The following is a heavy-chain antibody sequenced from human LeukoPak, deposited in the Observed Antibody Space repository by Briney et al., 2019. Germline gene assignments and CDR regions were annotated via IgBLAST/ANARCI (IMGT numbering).Heavy chain of an antibody. D-gene: IGHD2-21*02. CDR3: ARGGDSTPRPFDI. CDR1: GGTFSSYA. CDR2: IIPIFGTA. J-gene: IGHJ3*02. V-gene: IGHV1-69*06. Sequence: SVKVSCKASGGTFSSYAISWVRQAPGQGLEWMGGIIPIFGTANYAQKFQGRVTITADKSTSTAYMELSSLRSEDTAVYYCARGGDSTPRPFDIWGQGTMVTVSS.